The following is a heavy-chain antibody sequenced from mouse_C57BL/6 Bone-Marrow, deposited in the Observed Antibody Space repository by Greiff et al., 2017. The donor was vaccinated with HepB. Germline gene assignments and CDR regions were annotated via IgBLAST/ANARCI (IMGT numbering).Heavy chain of an antibody. V-gene: IGHV5-4*01. CDR1: GFTFSSYA. CDR3: AREGTRAMDY. D-gene: IGHD3-3*01. Sequence: EVKLMESGGGLVKPGGSLKLSCAASGFTFSSYAMSWVRQTPEKRLEWVATISDGGSYTYYPDNVKGRFTISRDNAKNNLYLQMSHLKSEDTAMYYCAREGTRAMDYWGQGTSVTVSS. J-gene: IGHJ4*01. CDR2: ISDGGSYT.